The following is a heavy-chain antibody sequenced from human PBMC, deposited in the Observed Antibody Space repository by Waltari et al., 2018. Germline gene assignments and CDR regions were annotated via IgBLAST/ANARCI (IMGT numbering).Heavy chain of an antibody. CDR1: GFTFSSYA. CDR2: ISGSGGST. CDR3: AKGDSSSWSTFDY. V-gene: IGHV3-23*01. D-gene: IGHD6-13*01. J-gene: IGHJ4*02. Sequence: EVQLLESGGGLVQPGGSLRLSCAASGFTFSSYAMSWVRQAPGKGLEWVSAISGSGGSTYYTDSVKGRFTISRDNSKNTLYLQMNSLRAEDTAVYYCAKGDSSSWSTFDYWGQGTLVTVSS.